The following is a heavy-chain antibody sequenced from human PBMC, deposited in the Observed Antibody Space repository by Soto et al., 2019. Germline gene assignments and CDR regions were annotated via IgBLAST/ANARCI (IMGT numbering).Heavy chain of an antibody. CDR2: IVLLLNIA. CDR1: GGTFCNDI. CDR3: VKNSPIGSTFSGYDVIDS. Sequence: QVQLVQSGAEVKKPGSSVKVSCESSGGTFCNDIITWVRQAPGQGLEWMGRIVLLLNIANYAQKFQGRVTITADKSTGTAYMELNSLTSEDTAAYYCVKNSPIGSTFSGYDVIDSWGQGTLVTDSS. J-gene: IGHJ4*02. D-gene: IGHD5-12*01. V-gene: IGHV1-69*02.